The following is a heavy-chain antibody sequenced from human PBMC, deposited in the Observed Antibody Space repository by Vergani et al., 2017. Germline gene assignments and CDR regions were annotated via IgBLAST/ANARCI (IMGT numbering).Heavy chain of an antibody. CDR3: ARDIVVVPAAMINGMDV. CDR2: ISAYNGYT. CDR1: GYTFISYG. V-gene: IGHV1-18*01. J-gene: IGHJ6*02. D-gene: IGHD2-2*01. Sequence: QVQLVQSGAEVKKPGASVKVSCKASGYTFISYGISWVRQAPGQGLEWMGWISAYNGYTNYAQKLQGRVTMTTDTSTSTAYMELRSLRSDDTAVYYCARDIVVVPAAMINGMDVWGQGTTVTVSS.